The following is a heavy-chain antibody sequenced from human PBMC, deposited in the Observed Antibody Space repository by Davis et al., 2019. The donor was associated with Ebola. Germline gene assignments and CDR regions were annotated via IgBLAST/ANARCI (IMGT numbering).Heavy chain of an antibody. Sequence: SETLSLTCAVYGGSFSGYYWSWIRQPPGKGLEWIGEINHSGSTNYNPSLKSRVNISVDTSKNQFSLKLSSVTAADTAVYYCARGRYFDWLLLAPYYYYGMDVWGQGTTVTVSS. J-gene: IGHJ6*02. CDR3: ARGRYFDWLLLAPYYYYGMDV. CDR1: GGSFSGYY. CDR2: INHSGST. D-gene: IGHD3-9*01. V-gene: IGHV4-34*01.